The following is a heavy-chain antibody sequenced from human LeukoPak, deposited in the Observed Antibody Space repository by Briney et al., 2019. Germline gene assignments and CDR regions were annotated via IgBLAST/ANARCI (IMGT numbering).Heavy chain of an antibody. CDR1: GGTFSSYA. D-gene: IGHD6-13*01. CDR3: ARLLAAAGHSHEY. CDR2: IIPIFGTA. Sequence: ASVKVSCKASGGTFSSYAISWVRQAPGQGLEWMGRIIPIFGTANYAQKFQGRVTITTDESTSTAYMELSSLRSEDTAVYYCARLLAAAGHSHEYWGQGTLVTVSS. V-gene: IGHV1-69*05. J-gene: IGHJ4*02.